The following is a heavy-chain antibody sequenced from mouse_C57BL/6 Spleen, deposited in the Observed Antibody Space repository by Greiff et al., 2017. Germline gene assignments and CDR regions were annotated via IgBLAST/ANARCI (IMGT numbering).Heavy chain of an antibody. Sequence: VQLQQPGAELVKPGASVKLSCKASGYTFTSYWMQWVKQRPGQGLEWIGEIDPSDIYTNYNQTFKGKAPLTVDTSSSTAYMQLSSLTSEDSAVXYCARNSNYEGFAYWGQGTLVTVSA. CDR2: IDPSDIYT. V-gene: IGHV1-50*01. D-gene: IGHD2-5*01. J-gene: IGHJ3*01. CDR3: ARNSNYEGFAY. CDR1: GYTFTSYW.